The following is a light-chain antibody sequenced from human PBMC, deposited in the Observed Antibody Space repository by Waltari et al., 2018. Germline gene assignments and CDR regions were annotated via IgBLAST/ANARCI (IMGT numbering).Light chain of an antibody. CDR1: SSNIGAGYD. J-gene: IGLJ2*01. V-gene: IGLV1-40*01. CDR2: ANS. Sequence: QSVLTQPPSVSGAPGQRVTISCTGTSSNIGAGYDVHWYQQLPGTAPKLLIHANSNRPSGVPDRFSCSKSGTSASLAITGLQAEDEADYYCQSYDTTLSAPGVVFGGGTKLTVL. CDR3: QSYDTTLSAPGVV.